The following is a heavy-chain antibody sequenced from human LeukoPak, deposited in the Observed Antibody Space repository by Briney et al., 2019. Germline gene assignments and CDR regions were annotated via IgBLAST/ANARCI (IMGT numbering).Heavy chain of an antibody. CDR3: ARGYGIAAAGYRH. CDR2: INHSGST. Sequence: SETLSLTCAVYGGSFSGYYWSWIRQPPGKGLEWIGEINHSGSTNYNPSLKSRVTISVDTSKNQISLKLSSVTAADTAVYYCARGYGIAAAGYRHWGQGTLVTVSS. CDR1: GGSFSGYY. D-gene: IGHD6-13*01. J-gene: IGHJ1*01. V-gene: IGHV4-34*01.